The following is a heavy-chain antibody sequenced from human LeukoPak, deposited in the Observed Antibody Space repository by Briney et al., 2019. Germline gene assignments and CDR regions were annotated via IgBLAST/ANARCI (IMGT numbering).Heavy chain of an antibody. J-gene: IGHJ1*01. CDR3: ARNRGYCSGGSCYEYFQH. V-gene: IGHV1-18*01. Sequence: GASVKVSCKASGYTFTSYGISWVRQAPGQGLEWMGWISAYNGSTNYAQKLQGRVTMTTDTSTSTAYMELRSLRSDDTAVYYCARNRGYCSGGSCYEYFQHWGQGTLVTVSS. CDR2: ISAYNGST. D-gene: IGHD2-15*01. CDR1: GYTFTSYG.